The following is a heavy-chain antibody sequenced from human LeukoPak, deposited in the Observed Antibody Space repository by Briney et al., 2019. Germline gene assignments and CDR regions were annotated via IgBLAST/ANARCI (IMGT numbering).Heavy chain of an antibody. CDR3: AELGITMIGGV. CDR2: IGSSDSTT. CDR1: GFTFSSYG. V-gene: IGHV3-48*04. J-gene: IGHJ6*04. D-gene: IGHD3-10*02. Sequence: GGTLRLSCAASGFTFSSYGMSWVRQAPGKGLEWLSYIGSSDSTTHYADSVKGRFTISRDNAKNSLYLQMNSLRVEDTAVYYCAELGITMIGGVWGKGTTVTISS.